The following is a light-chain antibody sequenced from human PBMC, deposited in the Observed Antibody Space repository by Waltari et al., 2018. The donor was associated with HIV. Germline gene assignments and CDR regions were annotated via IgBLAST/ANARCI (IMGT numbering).Light chain of an antibody. Sequence: AIQLNQTQSSLSASVGDRVTITSRASQGISSALAWYQQKPGKAPKLLIYDASSLESGVPSRFSGSGSGTDFTLTISSLQPEDVATYYCQQFNSYPLTFGGGTKVEIK. J-gene: IGKJ4*01. CDR3: QQFNSYPLT. CDR2: DAS. CDR1: QGISSA. V-gene: IGKV1-13*02.